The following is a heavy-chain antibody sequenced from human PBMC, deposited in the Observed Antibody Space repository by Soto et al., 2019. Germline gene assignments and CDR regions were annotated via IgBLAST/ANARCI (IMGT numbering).Heavy chain of an antibody. J-gene: IGHJ4*02. V-gene: IGHV1-46*04. Sequence: QVRLVQSGAEVKSPGTSVKVSCQTSGYTFADYSIHWVRQAPGQGLGYMGNIDPSTGTSDSAQTLQGRISMTTDASTSTVYMELNNLRSADTAVYYCARLSRITFSVNWGQGTLVTVSS. CDR3: ARLSRITFSVN. D-gene: IGHD3-10*01. CDR1: GYTFADYS. CDR2: IDPSTGTS.